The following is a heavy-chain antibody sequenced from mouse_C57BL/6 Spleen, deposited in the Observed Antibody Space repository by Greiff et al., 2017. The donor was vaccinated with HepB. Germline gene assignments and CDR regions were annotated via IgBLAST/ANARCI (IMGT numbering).Heavy chain of an antibody. V-gene: IGHV1-66*01. Sequence: QVQLQQSGPELVKPGASVKISCKASGYSFTSYYIHWVKQRPGQGLEWIGWLYPGSGNTKYNEKFKGKATLTADTSSSTAYMQLSSLTSEDSAFYYCASTIVARYDIDYWGQGTTLTVSS. CDR2: LYPGSGNT. CDR3: ASTIVARYDIDY. CDR1: GYSFTSYY. J-gene: IGHJ2*01. D-gene: IGHD1-1*01.